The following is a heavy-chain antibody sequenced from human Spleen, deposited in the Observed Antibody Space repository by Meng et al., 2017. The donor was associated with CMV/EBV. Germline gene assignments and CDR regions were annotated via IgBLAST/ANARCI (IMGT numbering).Heavy chain of an antibody. Sequence: ASVKVSCKASGYTFTAHYFHWVRQAPGQGLEWMGWIHPHRGDTNYAQQFQGRVTLTRDTSINTGYMELSSLRSEDTAVYYCARADTGTSCFDYWGQGTLVTVSS. CDR1: GYTFTAHY. D-gene: IGHD2-2*01. CDR2: IHPHRGDT. V-gene: IGHV1-2*02. CDR3: ARADTGTSCFDY. J-gene: IGHJ4*02.